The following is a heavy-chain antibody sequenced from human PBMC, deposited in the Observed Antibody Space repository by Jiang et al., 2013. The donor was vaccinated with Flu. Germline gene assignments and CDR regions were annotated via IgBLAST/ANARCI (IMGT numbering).Heavy chain of an antibody. CDR3: ARDLEGEGNAFDI. CDR2: TYYRSKWYN. Sequence: QTLSLTCVIFGDSVSSNTAAWNWIRQSPLRGLEWLGRTYYRSKWYNDYAVSVKSRITINPDTSKNQFSLQLNSVTPEDTAVYYCARDLEGEGNAFDIWGQGTMVTVSS. V-gene: IGHV6-1*01. CDR1: GDSVSSNTAA. D-gene: IGHD3-16*01. J-gene: IGHJ3*02.